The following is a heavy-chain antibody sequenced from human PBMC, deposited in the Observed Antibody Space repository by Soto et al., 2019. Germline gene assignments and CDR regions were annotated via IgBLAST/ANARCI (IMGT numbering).Heavy chain of an antibody. D-gene: IGHD3-10*01. CDR2: IYHSGST. J-gene: IGHJ4*02. CDR3: ARINGDYYGSGSFDY. CDR1: GGSISSSSYY. Sequence: PSETLSLTCTVSGGSISSSSYYWGWIRQPPGKGLEWIGSIYHSGSTYYNPSLKSRVTISVDTSKNQFSLKLSSVTAADTAVYYCARINGDYYGSGSFDYWGQGTLVTVSS. V-gene: IGHV4-39*07.